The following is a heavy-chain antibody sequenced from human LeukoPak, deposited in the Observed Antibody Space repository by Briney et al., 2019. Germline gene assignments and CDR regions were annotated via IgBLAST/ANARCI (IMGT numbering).Heavy chain of an antibody. V-gene: IGHV3-30*18. CDR2: ISYDGSNK. J-gene: IGHJ4*02. D-gene: IGHD2-2*01. Sequence: PGGSLRLSCAASGFTFSSYGMHWVRQAPGKGLEWVAVISYDGSNKYYADSVKGRFTISRDNSRTTLYLQMNSLRAEDTAVYYCAKAPPNCNTVSCYADYWGQGTLVTVSS. CDR1: GFTFSSYG. CDR3: AKAPPNCNTVSCYADY.